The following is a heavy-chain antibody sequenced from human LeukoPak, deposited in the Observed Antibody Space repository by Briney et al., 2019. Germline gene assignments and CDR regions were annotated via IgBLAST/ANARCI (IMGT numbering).Heavy chain of an antibody. CDR1: GGSISSGGYY. CDR2: IYYNGNT. J-gene: IGHJ4*02. D-gene: IGHD3-3*01. V-gene: IGHV4-39*07. CDR3: ARGPGVRGLD. Sequence: PSQTLSLTCTVSGGSISSGGYYWSWIRQSPGKGLEWIGSIYYNGNTYYNPSLKSRVTISVGTSKNQFSLKLSSVTAADTAVYYCARGPGVRGLDWGQGTLVTVSS.